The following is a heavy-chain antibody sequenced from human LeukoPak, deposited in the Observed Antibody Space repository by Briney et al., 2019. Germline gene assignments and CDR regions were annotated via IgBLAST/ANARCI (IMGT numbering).Heavy chain of an antibody. CDR2: INPNGGST. Sequence: GASVKVSCKASGYTFTSYYMHWVRQAPGQGLEWMAIINPNGGSTSYAQKFQGRVTMTRDTSTSTVYMELSGLRSEDTAVYYCARDKNPEWLTAVGYYFDYWGQGTLVTVS. D-gene: IGHD3-3*01. CDR1: GYTFTSYY. V-gene: IGHV1-46*01. CDR3: ARDKNPEWLTAVGYYFDY. J-gene: IGHJ4*02.